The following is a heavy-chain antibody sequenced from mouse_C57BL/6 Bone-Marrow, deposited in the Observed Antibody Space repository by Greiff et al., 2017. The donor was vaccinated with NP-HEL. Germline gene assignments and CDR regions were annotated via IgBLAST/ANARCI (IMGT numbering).Heavy chain of an antibody. J-gene: IGHJ4*01. CDR3: ARPIIDYYAMDY. Sequence: EVQLVESGGGLVQPGGSLKLSCAASGFTFSDYYMYWVRQTPEKRLEWVAYLSNGGGSTYYPDTVKGRFTISSDNAKNTLYLQMSRLKSEDTAMYYCARPIIDYYAMDYWGQGTSVTVSS. CDR2: LSNGGGST. D-gene: IGHD1-2*01. V-gene: IGHV5-12*01. CDR1: GFTFSDYY.